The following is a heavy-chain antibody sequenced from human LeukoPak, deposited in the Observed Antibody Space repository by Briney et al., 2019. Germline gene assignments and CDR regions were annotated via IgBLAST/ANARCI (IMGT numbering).Heavy chain of an antibody. J-gene: IGHJ4*02. D-gene: IGHD6-19*01. Sequence: SETLSLTCTVSGASISSFYWSWIRQPPGKGLEWIGYIYYNGVTKHNPSLKSRVTISVDTPKNQFSLNLRSVTAADTAVYYCAGYRISVAGSFDYWGQGTLVTVSS. CDR2: IYYNGVT. CDR1: GASISSFY. CDR3: AGYRISVAGSFDY. V-gene: IGHV4-59*08.